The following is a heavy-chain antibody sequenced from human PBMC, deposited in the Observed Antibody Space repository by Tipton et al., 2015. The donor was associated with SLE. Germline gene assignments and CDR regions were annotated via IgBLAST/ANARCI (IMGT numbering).Heavy chain of an antibody. CDR3: VGGNWNYKDAFDT. Sequence: SLRLSGAASGFSFSNYWIHWVRQVPGKGLVWVSHIDSDGGTTSYADSVKGRFTISRDNAKHSLYLQMNSLRAEVTSVYYGVGGNWNYKDAFDTWGQGTMVTVSS. V-gene: IGHV3-74*01. CDR2: IDSDGGTT. D-gene: IGHD1-7*01. J-gene: IGHJ3*02. CDR1: GFSFSNYW.